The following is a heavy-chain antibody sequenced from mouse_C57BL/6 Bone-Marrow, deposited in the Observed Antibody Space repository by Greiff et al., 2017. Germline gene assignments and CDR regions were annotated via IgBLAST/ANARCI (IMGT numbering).Heavy chain of an antibody. D-gene: IGHD4-1*01. CDR2: IRNKANNHAT. Sequence: EVKLMESGGGLVQPGGSMKLSCAASGFTFSDAWMDWVRQSPEKGLEWVAEIRNKANNHATYYAESVKGRFTISRDDSKSSVYLQMNSLRAEDTGIYYCTRTGTPYYFDYWGQGTTLTVSS. J-gene: IGHJ2*01. CDR3: TRTGTPYYFDY. V-gene: IGHV6-6*01. CDR1: GFTFSDAW.